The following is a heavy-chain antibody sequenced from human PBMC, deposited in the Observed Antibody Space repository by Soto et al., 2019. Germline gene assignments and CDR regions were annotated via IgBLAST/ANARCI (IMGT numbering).Heavy chain of an antibody. D-gene: IGHD2-21*02. CDR3: ARLLNGVTALDY. V-gene: IGHV3-7*01. J-gene: IGHJ4*02. Sequence: EVQLVESGGGLVQPGGSLRLSCTASGITLSRDWMTWVRQAPGKGLEWVASIKPDGSGKYYLDSVQGRFTISRDNTQNSLFLQTNSLRAEDTAMYYCARLLNGVTALDYWGQGTLSPSPQ. CDR1: GITLSRDW. CDR2: IKPDGSGK.